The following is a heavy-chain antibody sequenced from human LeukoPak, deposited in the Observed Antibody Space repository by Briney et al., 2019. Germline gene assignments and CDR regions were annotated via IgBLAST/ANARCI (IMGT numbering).Heavy chain of an antibody. J-gene: IGHJ4*02. CDR2: ISSSRSYI. D-gene: IGHD3-16*01. CDR3: ARYDYAHGY. CDR1: GFTYSSYS. Sequence: GGSLRLSCAASGFTYSSYSMNCVRQAPGKGLEWVSSISSSRSYIYYADSVTGRFTISRDNAKNSLYLQMNSLRAEDTAVYYCARYDYAHGYWGQGTLVTVSS. V-gene: IGHV3-21*01.